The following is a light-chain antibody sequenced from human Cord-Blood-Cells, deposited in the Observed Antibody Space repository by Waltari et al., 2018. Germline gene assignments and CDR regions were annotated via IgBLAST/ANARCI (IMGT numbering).Light chain of an antibody. V-gene: IGLV2-14*01. CDR1: SSDVGGYNY. CDR3: SSYTSSSTWV. J-gene: IGLJ3*02. Sequence: QSALTQPASVSGSPGQSITISCTGTSSDVGGYNYVSWYQQHPGKAPKPMIYDVSKRPSGGANPFSGAKSCNTASLTISGLQAEDEADYYCSSYTSSSTWVFGGGTKLTVL. CDR2: DVS.